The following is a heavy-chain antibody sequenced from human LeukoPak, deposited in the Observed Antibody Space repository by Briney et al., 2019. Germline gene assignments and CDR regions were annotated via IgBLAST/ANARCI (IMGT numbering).Heavy chain of an antibody. CDR2: IIPIFGTA. D-gene: IGHD2-2*01. Sequence: SVKVSCKASGGTFSSYAISWVRQAPGQGLERMGGIIPIFGTANYAQKFQGRITITADESTSTAYMELSSLRSEDTAVYYCAGPRERYQLMGAYYYYMDVWGKGTTVTVSS. J-gene: IGHJ6*03. V-gene: IGHV1-69*01. CDR1: GGTFSSYA. CDR3: AGPRERYQLMGAYYYYMDV.